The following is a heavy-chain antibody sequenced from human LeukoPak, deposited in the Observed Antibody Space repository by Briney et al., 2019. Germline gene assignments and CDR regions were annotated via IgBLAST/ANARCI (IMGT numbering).Heavy chain of an antibody. CDR1: GYTFTSYY. J-gene: IGHJ1*01. CDR2: INPSGGST. D-gene: IGHD3-10*02. V-gene: IGHV1-46*01. Sequence: ASVKVSCKASGYTFTSYYIHWVRQAPAQGLEWMGIINPSGGSTSYPQKFQDRVTMTRDTSTSTVYMELSSPKSDDTAIYYCARGVFGELEKLMFQHWGQGTLVTVSS. CDR3: ARGVFGELEKLMFQH.